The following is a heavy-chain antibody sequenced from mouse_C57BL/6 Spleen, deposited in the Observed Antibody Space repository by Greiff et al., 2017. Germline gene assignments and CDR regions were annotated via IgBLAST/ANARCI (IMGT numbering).Heavy chain of an antibody. CDR2: LSSGGSYT. CDR1: GFTFSSYG. D-gene: IGHD1-1*01. CDR3: ARGAVVATGAMDY. Sequence: DVMLVESGGDLVKPGGSLKLSCAASGFTFSSYGMSWVRQTPDKRLEWVATLSSGGSYTYYPDSVKGRFTISRDNAKNTLYLQMSSLKSEDTAMYYCARGAVVATGAMDYWGQGTSVTVSS. V-gene: IGHV5-6*02. J-gene: IGHJ4*01.